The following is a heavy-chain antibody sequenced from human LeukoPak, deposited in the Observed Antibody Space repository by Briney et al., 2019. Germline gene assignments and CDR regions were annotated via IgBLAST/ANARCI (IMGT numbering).Heavy chain of an antibody. CDR1: GGSISSSSYY. Sequence: PSETLSLTCTVSGGSISSSSYYWGWIRQPPGKGLEWIGSIYYSGSTYYNPSLKSRVTISVDTSKNQFSLKLSSVTVADTAVYYCARRGSSSWYDFDYWGQGTLVTVSS. J-gene: IGHJ4*02. CDR3: ARRGSSSWYDFDY. CDR2: IYYSGST. D-gene: IGHD6-13*01. V-gene: IGHV4-39*01.